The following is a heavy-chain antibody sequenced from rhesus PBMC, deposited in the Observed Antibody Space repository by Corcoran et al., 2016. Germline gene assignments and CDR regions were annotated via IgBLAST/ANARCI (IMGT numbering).Heavy chain of an antibody. V-gene: IGHV4-73*01. CDR2: IDGNNSRT. D-gene: IGHD1-1*01. CDR1: GGSISGYY. J-gene: IGHJ4*01. Sequence: QVKLQQWGEGLVKPSETLSLTCTVYGGSISGYYLSWIRQPPGKGLEWIGNIDGNNSRTNYNPSLKNRVTIAKDTSKNQFSRNLSSGTAADTAVYYVAILGTPLEPDWGQGVLVTVSS. CDR3: AILGTPLEPD.